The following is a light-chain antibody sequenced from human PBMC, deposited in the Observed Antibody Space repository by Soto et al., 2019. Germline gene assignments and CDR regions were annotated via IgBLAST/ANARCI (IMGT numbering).Light chain of an antibody. J-gene: IGKJ1*01. CDR2: EAS. Sequence: EILFTQSPATLSLSPGEKATPSCRASQSVSSYLAWYQHKPGQAPRLLIYEASNRATGIPARFSGSGSGTDFTLTISSLEPEDFVVYYCQQRSNWPWTFGQGTKVDIK. CDR1: QSVSSY. CDR3: QQRSNWPWT. V-gene: IGKV3-11*01.